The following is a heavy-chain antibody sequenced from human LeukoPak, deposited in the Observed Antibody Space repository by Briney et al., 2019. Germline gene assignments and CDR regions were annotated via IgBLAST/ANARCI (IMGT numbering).Heavy chain of an antibody. CDR3: AKVGTGYSSSWSTTGGFDH. D-gene: IGHD6-6*01. V-gene: IGHV3-30*18. CDR1: GFTFSGCG. CDR2: ISFDGSNK. Sequence: GRSLRLSCAASGFTFSGCGMHWVRQAPGKGLEWVAVISFDGSNKNYADSVKGRFTISRDNSKNTLYLQVNSLRAEDTAVYYCAKVGTGYSSSWSTTGGFDHWGRGTLVTVSS. J-gene: IGHJ4*02.